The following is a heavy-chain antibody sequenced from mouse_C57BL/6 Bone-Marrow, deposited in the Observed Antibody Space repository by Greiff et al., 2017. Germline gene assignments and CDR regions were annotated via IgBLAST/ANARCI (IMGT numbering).Heavy chain of an antibody. D-gene: IGHD1-1*01. J-gene: IGHJ4*01. CDR3: ARSGITAVVANYYAMDY. CDR2: INPNYGTT. V-gene: IGHV1-39*01. CDR1: GYSFTDYN. Sequence: VQLQQSGPELVKPGASVKISCKASGYSFTDYNMNWVKQSNGKSLEWIGVINPNYGTTSYNQKFKGKATLTVDQSSSTAYMQHNSLTSEDSAVYSCARSGITAVVANYYAMDYWGQGTSVTVSS.